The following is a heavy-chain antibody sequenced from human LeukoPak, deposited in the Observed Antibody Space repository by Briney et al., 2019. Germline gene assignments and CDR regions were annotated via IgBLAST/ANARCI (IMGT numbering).Heavy chain of an antibody. J-gene: IGHJ6*02. CDR3: ARYNRDTGGYGMDV. V-gene: IGHV4-30-2*01. CDR1: GGSFSGYY. Sequence: PSETLSLTCAVYGGSFSGYYWSWIRQPPGKGLEWIGYIYHSGSTYYNPSLKSRVTISVDRSKNQFSLKLSSVTAADTAVYYCARYNRDTGGYGMDVWGQGTTVIVSS. D-gene: IGHD5-18*01. CDR2: IYHSGST.